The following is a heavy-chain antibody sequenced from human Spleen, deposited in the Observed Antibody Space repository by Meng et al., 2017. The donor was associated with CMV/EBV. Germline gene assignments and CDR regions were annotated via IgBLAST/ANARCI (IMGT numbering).Heavy chain of an antibody. CDR1: CASVTSGSYY. Sequence: SCASVTSGSYYWTWIRQPPRNSLEWIGHTHYGGTTNSNPSLKSRVTIIVDGSRNRFSLRLSSVTAADTAVYYCASFSVEMSTISDYWGQGTLVTVSS. CDR2: THYGGTT. CDR3: ASFSVEMSTISDY. J-gene: IGHJ4*02. D-gene: IGHD5-24*01. V-gene: IGHV4-61*01.